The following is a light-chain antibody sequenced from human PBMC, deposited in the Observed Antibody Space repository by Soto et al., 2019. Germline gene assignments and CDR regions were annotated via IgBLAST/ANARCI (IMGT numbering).Light chain of an antibody. Sequence: EILLTQSPGTLSLSPGERATLSCSASQSVSPSSLAWYQQRPGQSPRLLIYGASSRATGIPDRCSGRGSGTDFTLIISRLEPEDFAVYYCQQFAGSFGGGTKVDIK. J-gene: IGKJ4*02. CDR2: GAS. CDR3: QQFAGS. V-gene: IGKV3-20*01. CDR1: QSVSPSS.